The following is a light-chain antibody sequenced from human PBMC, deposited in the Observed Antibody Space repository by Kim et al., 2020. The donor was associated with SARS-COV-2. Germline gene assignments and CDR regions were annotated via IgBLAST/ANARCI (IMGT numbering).Light chain of an antibody. V-gene: IGLV3-19*01. J-gene: IGLJ2*01. CDR1: SLRGYY. CDR3: NSRDNNDNVL. CDR2: GKN. Sequence: SSELTQDPAVSVALGQTVRITCQGDSLRGYYTTWYQQKPGQAPIVVVYGKNNRPSGIPDRFSGSSSGNTASLTITGTQAGDEADYYCNSRDNNDNVLFGGGTRLTVL.